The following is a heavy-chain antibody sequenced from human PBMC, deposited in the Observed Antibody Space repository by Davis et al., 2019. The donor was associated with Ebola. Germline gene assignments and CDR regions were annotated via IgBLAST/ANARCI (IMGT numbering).Heavy chain of an antibody. J-gene: IGHJ3*02. D-gene: IGHD3-16*01. Sequence: AASVKVSCKASGGTFSSYAISWVRQAPGQGLEWMGRIIPILGIANYAQKFQGRVTITADKSTSTAYMELSSLRSDDTAVYYCARDSRVGAFDIWGQGTMVTVSS. CDR2: IIPILGIA. CDR3: ARDSRVGAFDI. CDR1: GGTFSSYA. V-gene: IGHV1-69*04.